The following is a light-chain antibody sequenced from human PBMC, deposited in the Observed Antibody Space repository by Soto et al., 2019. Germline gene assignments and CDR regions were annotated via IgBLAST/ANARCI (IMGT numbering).Light chain of an antibody. J-gene: IGLJ1*01. CDR2: DVS. CDR1: SSDVGGYNY. CDR3: SSYTSSSTPFV. V-gene: IGLV2-14*01. Sequence: QSALTQPASVAGSPGHSITISCTGTSSDVGGYNYFSWYQQHPGKAPKLMIYDVSNRPSGVSNRFSGSKSGNTASLTISGLQAEDEAAYYCSSYTSSSTPFVFGPGTKVNVL.